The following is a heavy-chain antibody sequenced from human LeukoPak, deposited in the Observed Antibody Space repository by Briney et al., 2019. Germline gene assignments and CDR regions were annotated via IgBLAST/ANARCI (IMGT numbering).Heavy chain of an antibody. J-gene: IGHJ4*02. CDR3: VRSYYYSSGSYADFDY. CDR1: GYSISSGYY. Sequence: SETLSLTCTVSGYSISSGYYWGWIRQPPGKGLEWIGSIYHSGTTYYNPSLKSRVTISVDTSKNQFSLKLSSVTAADTAVYYCVRSYYYSSGSYADFDYWGQGTLVTVSS. CDR2: IYHSGTT. V-gene: IGHV4-38-2*02. D-gene: IGHD3-10*01.